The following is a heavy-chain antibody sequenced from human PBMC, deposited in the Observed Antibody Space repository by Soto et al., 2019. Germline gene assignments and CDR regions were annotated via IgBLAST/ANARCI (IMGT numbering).Heavy chain of an antibody. D-gene: IGHD3-16*01. J-gene: IGHJ5*02. Sequence: ASVKVSCKASGYSFTNNDVSWVRQATGQGLEWMGWMNPGSGDTGYAQKFQGGVTMTRDISIATAYMELSSLRSDDTAIYYCARMATFGSLNWFDPWGQGTLGTVS. CDR3: ARMATFGSLNWFDP. CDR1: GYSFTNND. V-gene: IGHV1-8*01. CDR2: MNPGSGDT.